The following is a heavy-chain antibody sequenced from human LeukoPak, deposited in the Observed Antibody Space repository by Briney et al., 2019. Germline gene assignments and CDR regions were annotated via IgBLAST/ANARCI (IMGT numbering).Heavy chain of an antibody. V-gene: IGHV3-33*01. CDR2: IWYDGSNK. J-gene: IGHJ4*02. CDR3: AGGGRGGHRVY. D-gene: IGHD3-16*01. Sequence: AGGSLRLSCAASGFTFSSYGMHWVRQAPGKGLGWVAVIWYDGSNKYYADSVKGRFTISRDNSKNTLYLQMNSLRAEDTAVYYCAGGGRGGHRVYWGQGTLVTVSS. CDR1: GFTFSSYG.